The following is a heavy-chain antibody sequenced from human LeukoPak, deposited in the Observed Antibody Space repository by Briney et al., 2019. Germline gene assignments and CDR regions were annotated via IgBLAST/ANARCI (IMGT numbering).Heavy chain of an antibody. J-gene: IGHJ4*02. CDR2: INLQSGAT. V-gene: IGHV1-2*02. D-gene: IGHD3-22*01. Sequence: GASVTVSCMPSGYTFRHDYIHWLRPAPGQGLEGMAWINLQSGATNYAEKFKGSSTTTRDTSITAAYTEWATLRSDDTAAYYCVRGGDDSGLCFAYWGQGTLVTVSS. CDR1: GYTFRHDY. CDR3: VRGGDDSGLCFAY.